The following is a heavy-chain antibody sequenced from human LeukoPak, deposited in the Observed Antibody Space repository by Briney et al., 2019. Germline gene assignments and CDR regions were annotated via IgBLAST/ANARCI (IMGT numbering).Heavy chain of an antibody. CDR3: ARGATYYDSSGSYYGMDV. V-gene: IGHV3-72*01. Sequence: GGSLRLSCTVSGFTFSDHYIDWVRQAPGKGLEWVGRSRDKANSYTTEYAASVKGRFTISRDDSKNSLYLQMNSLRTEDTAVYYCARGATYYDSSGSYYGMDVWGQGTTVTVSS. J-gene: IGHJ6*02. CDR2: SRDKANSYTT. D-gene: IGHD3-22*01. CDR1: GFTFSDHY.